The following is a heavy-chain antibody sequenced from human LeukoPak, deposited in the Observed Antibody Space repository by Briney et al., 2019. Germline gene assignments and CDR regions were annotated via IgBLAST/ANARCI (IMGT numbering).Heavy chain of an antibody. CDR2: IYSGGST. J-gene: IGHJ4*02. CDR3: AKDVYYYDSSGYCFDY. CDR1: GFTVSSNY. Sequence: GGSLRLSCAASGFTVSSNYMSWVRQAPGKGLEWVSVIYSGGSTYYADSVKGRFTISRDNSKNTLYLQMDSLRAEDTAVYYCAKDVYYYDSSGYCFDYWGQGTLVTVSS. V-gene: IGHV3-53*01. D-gene: IGHD3-22*01.